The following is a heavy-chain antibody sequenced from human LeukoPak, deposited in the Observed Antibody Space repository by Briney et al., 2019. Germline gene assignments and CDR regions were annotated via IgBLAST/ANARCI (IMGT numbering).Heavy chain of an antibody. CDR1: GYTFTSYD. CDR2: MNPNSGNT. V-gene: IGHV1-8*03. Sequence: ASVKVSCKASGYTFTSYDINRVRQATGQGLEWMGWMNPNSGNTGYAQKFQGRVTITRNTSISTAYMELSSLRSEDTAVYYCARGRGSPRGKWFDPWGQEPWSPPPQ. D-gene: IGHD1-26*01. CDR3: ARGRGSPRGKWFDP. J-gene: IGHJ5*02.